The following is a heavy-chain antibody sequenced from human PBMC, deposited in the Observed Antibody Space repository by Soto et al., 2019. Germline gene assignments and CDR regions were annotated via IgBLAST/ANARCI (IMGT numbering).Heavy chain of an antibody. Sequence: GASVKVSCKASGYTFTSYGIGWVRQAPGQGLEWMGWISAYNGNRKYAQNLEGRVSMTTDTSTSTAYMELTSLTSDDTAVYYCARDLRGVTGGLEYWGQGTLVTV. CDR1: GYTFTSYG. D-gene: IGHD3-16*01. CDR2: ISAYNGNR. CDR3: ARDLRGVTGGLEY. J-gene: IGHJ4*02. V-gene: IGHV1-18*01.